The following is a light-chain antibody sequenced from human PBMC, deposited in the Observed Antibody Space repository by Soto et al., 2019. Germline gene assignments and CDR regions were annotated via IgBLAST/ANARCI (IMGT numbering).Light chain of an antibody. Sequence: DIQMTQSPSTLYASVGDRVTITCRASQSIGASLAWFQQKPGKAPNLLIYKASSLEGGVPSRFSGSGSGTEFTLTISTLQPDDFATYYCQQYNSSPLTFGGGTKVEIK. CDR3: QQYNSSPLT. CDR2: KAS. V-gene: IGKV1-5*03. CDR1: QSIGAS. J-gene: IGKJ4*01.